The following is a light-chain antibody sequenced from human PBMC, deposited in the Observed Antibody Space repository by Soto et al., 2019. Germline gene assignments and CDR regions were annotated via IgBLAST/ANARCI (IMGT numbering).Light chain of an antibody. CDR1: QRVSSY. V-gene: IGKV3-20*01. CDR2: GAS. CDR3: QQYGSSPRT. Sequence: EIVFTQSPATLSLAPGERATLACRASQRVSSYLACYQQIPGQAPRLLIHGASNRASGIPDRFSGSGSGTDFTRTISRLEPEDFAVYYCQQYGSSPRTFGQGTKVDIK. J-gene: IGKJ1*01.